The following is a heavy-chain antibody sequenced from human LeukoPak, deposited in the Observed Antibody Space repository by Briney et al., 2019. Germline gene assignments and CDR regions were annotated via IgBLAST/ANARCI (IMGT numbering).Heavy chain of an antibody. Sequence: GGSLRLSCAASGFTFSSYAMHWVRQAPGKGLEWVAVISYDGSNKYYAGSVKGRFTISRDNSKNTLYLQMNSLRAEDTAVYYCASRRYGMDVWGQGTTVTVSS. D-gene: IGHD2/OR15-2a*01. J-gene: IGHJ6*02. CDR2: ISYDGSNK. V-gene: IGHV3-30*04. CDR1: GFTFSSYA. CDR3: ASRRYGMDV.